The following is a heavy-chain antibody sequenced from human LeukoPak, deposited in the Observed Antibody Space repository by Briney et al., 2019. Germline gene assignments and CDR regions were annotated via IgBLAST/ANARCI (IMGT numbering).Heavy chain of an antibody. J-gene: IGHJ5*02. Sequence: ASVKVSCKASGYTFTGYYMHWVRQAPGQGLEWMGRINPNSGGTNYAQKFQGRVTMTRDTSISTAYMELSRLRSDDTAVYYCARDGIAAAGTRNWFDPWGQGTLVTVSS. D-gene: IGHD6-13*01. CDR2: INPNSGGT. CDR3: ARDGIAAAGTRNWFDP. CDR1: GYTFTGYY. V-gene: IGHV1-2*06.